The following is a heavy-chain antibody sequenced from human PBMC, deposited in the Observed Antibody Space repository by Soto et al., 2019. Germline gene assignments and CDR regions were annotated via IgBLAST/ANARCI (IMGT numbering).Heavy chain of an antibody. CDR1: GYTFTSYG. CDR3: ARDRGTLTGSEYFQH. J-gene: IGHJ1*01. D-gene: IGHD3-9*01. Sequence: ASVKVSCKASGYTFTSYGISWVRQAPGQGLEWMGWISAYNGNTNYAQKLQGRVTMTTDTSTSTAYMELRSLRSDDTAVYYCARDRGTLTGSEYFQHWGQGTLVTVSS. CDR2: ISAYNGNT. V-gene: IGHV1-18*01.